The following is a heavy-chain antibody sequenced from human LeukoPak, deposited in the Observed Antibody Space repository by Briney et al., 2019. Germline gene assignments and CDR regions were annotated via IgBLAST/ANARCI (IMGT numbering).Heavy chain of an antibody. CDR3: ARDKPTAAIRLDS. Sequence: GGSLRLSCAASGFTFSTFAMNWVRQAPGKGLEWVSSIGSGSGYIYYADSVKGRFTISRDDAKNSLYLQMNSLRAEDTAVYYCARDKPTAAIRLDSWGQGTPVTVSS. CDR1: GFTFSTFA. J-gene: IGHJ4*02. D-gene: IGHD2-2*01. CDR2: IGSGSGYI. V-gene: IGHV3-21*01.